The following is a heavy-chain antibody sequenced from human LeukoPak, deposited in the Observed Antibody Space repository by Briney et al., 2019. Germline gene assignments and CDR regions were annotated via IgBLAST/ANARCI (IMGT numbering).Heavy chain of an antibody. J-gene: IGHJ4*02. D-gene: IGHD3-3*01. CDR2: ISGSGGST. V-gene: IGHV3-23*01. Sequence: GGSLRLSCAASGFTFSSYAMSWVRQAPGKGLEWVSAISGSGGSTYYADSVKGRFAISRDNSKNTLYLQMNSLRAEDTAVYYCAKDLAYYDFWSGYYPICFDYRGQGTLVTVSS. CDR3: AKDLAYYDFWSGYYPICFDY. CDR1: GFTFSSYA.